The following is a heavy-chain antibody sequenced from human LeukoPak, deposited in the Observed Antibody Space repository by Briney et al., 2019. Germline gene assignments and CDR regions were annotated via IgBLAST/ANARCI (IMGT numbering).Heavy chain of an antibody. CDR1: GGSISSYY. CDR3: ARQASDFWSGLMGFDP. V-gene: IGHV4-4*09. CDR2: IYTSGST. Sequence: SETLSLTCTVSGGSISSYYWSWIRQPPGKGLEWIGYIYTSGSTNYNPSLKSRVTISVDTSKNQFSLKLSLVTAADTAVYYCARQASDFWSGLMGFDPWGQGTLVTVSS. J-gene: IGHJ5*02. D-gene: IGHD3-3*01.